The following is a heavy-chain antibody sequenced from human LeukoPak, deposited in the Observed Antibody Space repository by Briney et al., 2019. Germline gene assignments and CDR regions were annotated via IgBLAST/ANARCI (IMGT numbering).Heavy chain of an antibody. CDR1: GYTFTSYG. CDR3: ASSGGGYDSSGYQFDY. D-gene: IGHD3-22*01. Sequence: ASVKVSCKASGYTFTSYGISWVRQAPGQGLEWMGWISAYNGNTNYAQKLQGRVTMTTDTSTSTAYMELRSLGSDDTAVYYCASSGGGYDSSGYQFDYWGQGTLVTVSS. J-gene: IGHJ4*02. V-gene: IGHV1-18*01. CDR2: ISAYNGNT.